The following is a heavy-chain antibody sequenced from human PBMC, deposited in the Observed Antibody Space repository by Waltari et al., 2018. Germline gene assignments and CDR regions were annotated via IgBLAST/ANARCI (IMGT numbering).Heavy chain of an antibody. CDR2: MYRDGTT. J-gene: IGHJ1*01. Sequence: EVQLVESGGGLIQPGGSLRLSCAVSGFIVSSNYMIWVRQAPGRGLEWVSAMYRDGTTYHSDSVTVRFAISRDNSRNTLYLQMNSLRTEDTAVYYCTKADSGWKYFQFWGQGTRVTVSS. CDR1: GFIVSSNY. CDR3: TKADSGWKYFQF. V-gene: IGHV3-53*05. D-gene: IGHD6-19*01.